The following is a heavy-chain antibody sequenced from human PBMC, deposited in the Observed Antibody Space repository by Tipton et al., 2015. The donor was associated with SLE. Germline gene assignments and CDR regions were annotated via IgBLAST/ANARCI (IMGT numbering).Heavy chain of an antibody. CDR1: GFIFSLYW. D-gene: IGHD6-13*01. V-gene: IGHV3-7*01. J-gene: IGHJ6*03. CDR3: AKSRAAAGLPGDYYYYMDV. CDR2: IREDGREN. Sequence: SLRLSCTASGFIFSLYWMTWVRQAPGRGLEWVANIREDGRENYYLDSVRGRFSISRDNAKNSLYLRLDSLRHEDTAVYYCAKSRAAAGLPGDYYYYMDVWGKGTTVTVSS.